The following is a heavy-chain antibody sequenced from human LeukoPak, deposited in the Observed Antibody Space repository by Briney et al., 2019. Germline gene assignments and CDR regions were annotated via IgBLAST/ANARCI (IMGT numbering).Heavy chain of an antibody. V-gene: IGHV3-33*01. CDR1: GFXFSNYG. D-gene: IGHD3-16*01. CDR3: ARSNNGGWGYCDY. Sequence: GGSLRLSCAASGFXFSNYGIHWVRQAPGKGLEWVAVIWYDGSNKYYADSVKGRFTISRDNSKNTLHVQMSSLRAEDTAVYYCARSNNGGWGYCDYWGQGSLVTVSS. J-gene: IGHJ4*02. CDR2: IWYDGSNK.